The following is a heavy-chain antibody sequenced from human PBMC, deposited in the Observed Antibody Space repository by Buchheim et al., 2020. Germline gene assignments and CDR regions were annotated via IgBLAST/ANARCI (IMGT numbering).Heavy chain of an antibody. V-gene: IGHV4-34*09. J-gene: IGHJ4*02. Sequence: QVQLQESGPGLVKPSQTLSLTCAVYGGSFSGYYWSWIRQPPGKGLEWIGEINHSGSTNYNPSLKSRVTISVDTSKNQFSLKLSSVTAADTAVYYCARAGSVDDVVVIATGDYWGQGTL. CDR2: INHSGST. CDR1: GGSFSGYY. CDR3: ARAGSVDDVVVIATGDY. D-gene: IGHD2-21*01.